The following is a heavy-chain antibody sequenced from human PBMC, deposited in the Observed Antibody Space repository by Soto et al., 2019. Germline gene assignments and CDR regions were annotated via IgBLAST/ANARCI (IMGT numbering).Heavy chain of an antibody. V-gene: IGHV4-30-4*01. CDR1: GASVAGGSYY. CDR3: ARDTYSGYDFGL. Sequence: QVQLRESGPGLVKPSQTLSLTCSVSGASVAGGSYYWSWVRQPPGKGLEWIGYIPSRGRPFYNPSLTSRGTISADTSKNQLSLQVTSVTAADTAVYSCARDTYSGYDFGLWGQGTLVTVAS. J-gene: IGHJ5*02. CDR2: IPSRGRP. D-gene: IGHD5-12*01.